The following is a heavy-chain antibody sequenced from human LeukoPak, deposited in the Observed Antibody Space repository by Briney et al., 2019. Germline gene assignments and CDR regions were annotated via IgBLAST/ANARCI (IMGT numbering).Heavy chain of an antibody. Sequence: SETLSLTCTVSGGSISSYYWSWIQQPPGKGLERIGYIYYSGSTNYNPSLKSRVTISVDTSKNQFSLKLSSVTAADTAVYYCARHAFYSNYRNDAFDIWGQGTMVTVSS. J-gene: IGHJ3*02. CDR1: GGSISSYY. CDR3: ARHAFYSNYRNDAFDI. CDR2: IYYSGST. V-gene: IGHV4-59*08. D-gene: IGHD4-11*01.